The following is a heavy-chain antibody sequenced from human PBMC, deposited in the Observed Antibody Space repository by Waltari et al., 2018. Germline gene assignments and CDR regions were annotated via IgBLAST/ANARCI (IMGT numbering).Heavy chain of an antibody. D-gene: IGHD3-3*01. CDR2: IKQDGSET. J-gene: IGHJ4*02. CDR3: ARDHVFRGDFWSGYYDS. CDR1: GFTFSSYW. Sequence: EVQLEESGGGLVQPGGSLRLSCAASGFTFSSYWMTWVRQAPGKGLEWVANIKQDGSETYYADSLKGRFTISRDNAKNSLYLQMNSLRAEDTALYYCARDHVFRGDFWSGYYDSWGQGTRVTVSS. V-gene: IGHV3-7*01.